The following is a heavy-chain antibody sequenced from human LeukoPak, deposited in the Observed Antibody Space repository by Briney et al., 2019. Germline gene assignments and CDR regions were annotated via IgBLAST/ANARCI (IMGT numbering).Heavy chain of an antibody. CDR2: IYSGGST. CDR1: GFTVSSNY. D-gene: IGHD3-22*01. Sequence: GGSLRLSCAASGFTVSSNYMSWVRQAPGKGLEWVSVIYSGGSTYYADFVKGRFTISRDNSKNTLYLQMNSLRAEDTAVYYCARDPKGVSSGYGYWGQGTLVTVSS. J-gene: IGHJ4*02. V-gene: IGHV3-53*01. CDR3: ARDPKGVSSGYGY.